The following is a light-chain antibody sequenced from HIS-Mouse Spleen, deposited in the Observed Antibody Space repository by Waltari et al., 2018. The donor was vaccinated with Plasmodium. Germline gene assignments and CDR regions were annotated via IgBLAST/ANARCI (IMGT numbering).Light chain of an antibody. CDR3: YSTDSSGNHRV. J-gene: IGLJ3*02. V-gene: IGLV3-10*01. Sequence: SYELTQPPSVSVSPGQTAMITCSGAAFPKQFSYWYQQKSGQAPVLVIYEDSKRPSGIPERFSGSSSGTMATLTISGAQVEDEADYYCYSTDSSGNHRVFGGGTKLTVL. CDR1: AFPKQF. CDR2: EDS.